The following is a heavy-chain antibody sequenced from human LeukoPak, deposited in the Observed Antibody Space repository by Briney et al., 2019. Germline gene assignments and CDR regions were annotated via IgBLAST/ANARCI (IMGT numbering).Heavy chain of an antibody. Sequence: PGGSLRLSCAASGFTFNSYWMSWVRQAPGGGLEWVASLKQDGSDKYYVDSVKGRFTISRGNAGNSLYLQMNSLRAEDTAVYYCARETRGTVGSYWGQGTLVTVSS. D-gene: IGHD1-26*01. CDR3: ARETRGTVGSY. J-gene: IGHJ4*02. CDR2: LKQDGSDK. V-gene: IGHV3-7*05. CDR1: GFTFNSYW.